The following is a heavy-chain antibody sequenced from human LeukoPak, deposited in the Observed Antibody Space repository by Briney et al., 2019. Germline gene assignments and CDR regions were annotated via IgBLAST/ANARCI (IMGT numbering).Heavy chain of an antibody. CDR2: ISGSSSTI. CDR3: ARASVSRSRPKYYNAMDD. Sequence: GGSLRLSCTASGFTFSSYSVNWVRQAPGKGLEWVSYISGSSSTIYYADSVEGRFTISRDNAKKSLYLQMNSLRDEDTAVYYCARASVSRSRPKYYNAMDDWGQGTTVTVSS. J-gene: IGHJ6*02. CDR1: GFTFSSYS. D-gene: IGHD6-6*01. V-gene: IGHV3-48*02.